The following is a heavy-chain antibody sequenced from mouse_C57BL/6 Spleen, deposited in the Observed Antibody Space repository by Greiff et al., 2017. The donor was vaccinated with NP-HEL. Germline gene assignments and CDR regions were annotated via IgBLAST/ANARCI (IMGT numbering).Heavy chain of an antibody. Sequence: VQLQQSGPELVKPGASVKISCKASGYSFTGYYMNWVKQSPEKSLEWIGEINPSTGGTTYNQKFKAKATLTVDKSSSTAYLQLKSLTSEDSAVYYCASGRSTVVAEGFAYWGQGTLVTVSA. V-gene: IGHV1-42*01. D-gene: IGHD1-1*01. CDR3: ASGRSTVVAEGFAY. J-gene: IGHJ3*01. CDR1: GYSFTGYY. CDR2: INPSTGGT.